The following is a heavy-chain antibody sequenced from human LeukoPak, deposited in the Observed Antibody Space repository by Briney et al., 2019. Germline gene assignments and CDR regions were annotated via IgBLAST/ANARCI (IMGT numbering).Heavy chain of an antibody. CDR3: AKSATLLRYFDWFWAQAFDI. Sequence: ASVKVSCKVSGYTLTELSMHWVRQAPGKGLEWMGGFDPEDGETIYAQKFRGRVTMTEDTSTDTAYMELSSLRSEDTAVYYCAKSATLLRYFDWFWAQAFDIWGQGTMVTVSS. CDR1: GYTLTELS. J-gene: IGHJ3*02. CDR2: FDPEDGET. D-gene: IGHD3-9*01. V-gene: IGHV1-24*01.